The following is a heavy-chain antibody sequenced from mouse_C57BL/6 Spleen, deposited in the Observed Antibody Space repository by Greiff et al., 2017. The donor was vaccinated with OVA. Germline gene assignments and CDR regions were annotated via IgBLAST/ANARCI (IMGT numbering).Heavy chain of an antibody. CDR1: GYTFTSYW. J-gene: IGHJ4*01. CDR3: ARSNDGNYGYYYAMDY. D-gene: IGHD2-3*01. V-gene: IGHV1-72*01. CDR2: IDPNSGGT. Sequence: QVQLKQPGAELVKPGASVKLSCKASGYTFTSYWMHWVKQRPGRGLEWIGRIDPNSGGTKYNEKFKSKATLTVDKPSSTAYMQLSSQTSEDSAVYYCARSNDGNYGYYYAMDYWGQGTSVTVSS.